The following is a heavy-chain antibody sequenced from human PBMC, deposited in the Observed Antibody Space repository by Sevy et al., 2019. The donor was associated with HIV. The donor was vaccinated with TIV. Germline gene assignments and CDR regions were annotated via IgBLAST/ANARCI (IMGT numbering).Heavy chain of an antibody. CDR3: AKRGSKSGYALGY. V-gene: IGHV3-30*02. D-gene: IGHD5-12*01. Sequence: GGSLRLSCTESGFTFSNYDIHWVRQAAGKGLEWVAFIQYDGSIQYYADSVKGRFTISRDNSKNTLYLQMNSLRPEDTAIYYCAKRGSKSGYALGYWGQRTLVTVSS. CDR1: GFTFSNYD. CDR2: IQYDGSIQ. J-gene: IGHJ4*02.